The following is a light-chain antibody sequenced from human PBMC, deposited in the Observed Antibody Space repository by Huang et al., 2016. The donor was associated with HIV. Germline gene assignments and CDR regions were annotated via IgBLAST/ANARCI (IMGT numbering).Light chain of an antibody. CDR3: QQYYSYRT. V-gene: IGKV1-8*01. CDR2: AVS. CDR1: HDINNF. Sequence: AIRMTQSPSSLSASTGDRVNITCRASHDINNFLAWYQQKPGKAPNLFIYAVSILETGVPSRFSGSGSGTEFNLSISCLQSEDFATYYCQQYYSYRTFGQGTQVEIK. J-gene: IGKJ1*01.